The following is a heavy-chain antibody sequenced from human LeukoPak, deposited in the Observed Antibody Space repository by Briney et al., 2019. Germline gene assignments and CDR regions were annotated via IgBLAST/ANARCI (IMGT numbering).Heavy chain of an antibody. CDR1: GFTFSYSW. CDR3: ARDGRDGYNGFFDP. J-gene: IGHJ5*02. V-gene: IGHV3-7*01. D-gene: IGHD5-24*01. Sequence: AGGSLRLSCIASGFTFSYSWMSWVRQAPGRGVEGVANIKGDGSDKYYVDSVKGRFTISRDNAKKSLYLQINSLKAEDTAVYYCARDGRDGYNGFFDPWGQGTLVTVSS. CDR2: IKGDGSDK.